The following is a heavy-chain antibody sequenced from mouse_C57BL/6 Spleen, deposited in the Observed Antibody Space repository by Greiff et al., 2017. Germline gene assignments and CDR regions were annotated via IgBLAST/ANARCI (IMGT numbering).Heavy chain of an antibody. CDR2: IDPNSGGT. CDR1: GYTFTSYW. CDR3: SRLGIYDGYFHYSAMDY. J-gene: IGHJ4*01. Sequence: QVQLQQPGAELVKPGASVKLSCKASGYTFTSYWMHWVKQRPGRGLEWIGRIDPNSGGTKYNEKFKSKATLTVDKPSSTAYMQLSRLTPDDSAFYDCSRLGIYDGYFHYSAMDYWGQGTSVTVSS. V-gene: IGHV1-72*01. D-gene: IGHD2-3*01.